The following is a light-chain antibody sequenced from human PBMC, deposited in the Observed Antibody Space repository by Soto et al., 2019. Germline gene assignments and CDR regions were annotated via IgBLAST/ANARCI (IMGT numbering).Light chain of an antibody. CDR2: EGS. Sequence: QSALTQPASVSGSPGQSITISCTGTSSGVGSYNLVSWYQQHPGKAPKLMIYEGSKRLSGVSNRFSGSKSGNTASLTISGLQAEDEADYYCCSYAGSSSLYVSGAGTKLTVL. CDR1: SSGVGSYNL. V-gene: IGLV2-23*01. CDR3: CSYAGSSSLYV. J-gene: IGLJ1*01.